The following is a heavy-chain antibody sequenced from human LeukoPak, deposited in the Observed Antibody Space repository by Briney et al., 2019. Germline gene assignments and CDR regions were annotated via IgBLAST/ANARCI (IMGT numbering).Heavy chain of an antibody. V-gene: IGHV3-64D*09. Sequence: PGGSLRLSCSASGFTFSNFVIHWVRQAPGKGLEYVSAISSNGGSTFYADSVKGRFTISRDTSKNTVYLQMSSRRAEDTAVYYCVREGGATDFDYWGQGTLVTVSS. J-gene: IGHJ4*02. CDR3: VREGGATDFDY. CDR2: ISSNGGST. D-gene: IGHD5-24*01. CDR1: GFTFSNFV.